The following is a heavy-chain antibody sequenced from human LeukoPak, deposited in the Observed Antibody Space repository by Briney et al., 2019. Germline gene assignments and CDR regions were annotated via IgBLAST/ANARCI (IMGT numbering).Heavy chain of an antibody. CDR1: GFTFSSDS. V-gene: IGHV3-21*01. CDR2: IDSTGRYI. J-gene: IGHJ4*02. D-gene: IGHD3-10*01. CDR3: ARDTSGSYSITYFDS. Sequence: GGSLRLSCVASGFTFSSDSMNWVRQAPGKGIEWVSYIDSTGRYIHYADSVKGRFTISRDNAKNSLYLQMNSLRVEDTAVYYCARDTSGSYSITYFDSWGQGTLVTVSS.